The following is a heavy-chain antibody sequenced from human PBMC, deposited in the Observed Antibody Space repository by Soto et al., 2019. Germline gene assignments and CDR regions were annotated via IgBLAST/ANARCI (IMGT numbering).Heavy chain of an antibody. V-gene: IGHV3-23*01. J-gene: IGHJ4*02. CDR3: AKYNNYWDEDY. D-gene: IGHD1-20*01. CDR1: GFTFDTYG. Sequence: EVQLLESGGGLVQPGGSLTLSCAASGFTFDTYGMTWVRQAPGKGLEWVSAISGRGDGTYYADSVKGRFTISRDNSKNTVFLQMNSLRAEDTALYYCAKYNNYWDEDYWGQGTLVTVSS. CDR2: ISGRGDGT.